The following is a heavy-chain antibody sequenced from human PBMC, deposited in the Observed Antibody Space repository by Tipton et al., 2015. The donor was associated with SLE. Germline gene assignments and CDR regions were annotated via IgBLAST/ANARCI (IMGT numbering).Heavy chain of an antibody. CDR2: ISSSGSTI. CDR3: ATDRFHRGYGRGEFFFDN. V-gene: IGHV3-11*01. J-gene: IGHJ4*02. Sequence: SLRLSCGASGFAFSDYYMSWIRQAPGKGLEWVSYISSSGSTIYYADSVKGRFTISRDNAKNSLYLQMNSLRAEDTAVYYCATDRFHRGYGRGEFFFDNRGQGTLVTVSS. D-gene: IGHD3-10*01. CDR1: GFAFSDYY.